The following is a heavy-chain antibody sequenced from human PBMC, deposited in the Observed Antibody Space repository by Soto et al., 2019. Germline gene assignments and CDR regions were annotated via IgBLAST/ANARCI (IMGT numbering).Heavy chain of an antibody. V-gene: IGHV3-23*01. Sequence: GGSLRLSCEASGFSFSSFAMNWVRQAPGRGLEWVSYISDDGASIYYADPVKGRFTISRDNSKTTLYLQMSGLRAEDTAVYYCVKDGCSSTSCYHFDSWGQGTLVTVSS. D-gene: IGHD2-2*01. J-gene: IGHJ4*02. CDR3: VKDGCSSTSCYHFDS. CDR1: GFSFSSFA. CDR2: ISDDGASI.